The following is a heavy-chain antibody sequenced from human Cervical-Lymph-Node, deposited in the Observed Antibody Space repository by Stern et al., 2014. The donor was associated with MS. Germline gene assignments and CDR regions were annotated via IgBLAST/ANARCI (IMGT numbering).Heavy chain of an antibody. CDR2: VSSKVYGGTQ. J-gene: IGHJ4*02. CDR1: GFTFGDYA. D-gene: IGHD4-11*01. CDR3: SRRYYINYDYYDY. V-gene: IGHV3-49*03. Sequence: VQLEQSGGGLLQPWRSLRLSCTASGFTFGDYAMSWFRQAPEKGLGRVGLVSSKVYGGTQEYPASVKGRFTISIDDSRRISYMQMNSLKTEDTAVYYCSRRYYINYDYYDYGGRGPLVTVSS.